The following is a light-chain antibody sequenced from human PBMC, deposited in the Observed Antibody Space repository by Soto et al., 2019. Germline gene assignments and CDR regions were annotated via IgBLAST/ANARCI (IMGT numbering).Light chain of an antibody. CDR2: KAS. CDR1: QSISSW. J-gene: IGKJ1*01. V-gene: IGKV1-5*03. CDR3: XXYDNDSWT. Sequence: DIQMTQSPSTLSASVGDRVIITCRASQSISSWLAWYQQKPGKAPNLLIYKASTLKSGVPSRFSGSGSGTXXXXXXXXXXXXXXXTYYCXXYDNDSWTFGQGTKVEIK.